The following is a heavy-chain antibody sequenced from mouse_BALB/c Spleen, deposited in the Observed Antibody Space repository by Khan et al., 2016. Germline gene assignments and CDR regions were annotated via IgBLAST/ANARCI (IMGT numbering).Heavy chain of an antibody. V-gene: IGHV6-6*02. J-gene: IGHJ4*01. CDR1: GFTFSNYW. D-gene: IGHD2-13*01. Sequence: EVKLEESGGGLVQPGGSMKLSCVASGFTFSNYWMNWVRQSPEKGLEWVAEIRLKSNNYATHYAESVKGRFTISRDDSTSRVYLQMNNLRAEDTGIYYCTKRDYYCAMDYWGQGTSVTVSS. CDR2: IRLKSNNYAT. CDR3: TKRDYYCAMDY.